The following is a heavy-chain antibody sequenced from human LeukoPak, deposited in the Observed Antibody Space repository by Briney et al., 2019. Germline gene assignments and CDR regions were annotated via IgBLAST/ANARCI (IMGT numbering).Heavy chain of an antibody. V-gene: IGHV3-30*18. Sequence: GGSLRLSCAASGFTINNYGMHWVRQAPGKGLEWVAVIATDGRDKKFADSVKGRFTISRDNSKNTLYLEMNSLRPEDTAVYHCAKDSKVAAAGYLFDYWGQGTLVTVSS. D-gene: IGHD6-13*01. J-gene: IGHJ4*02. CDR3: AKDSKVAAAGYLFDY. CDR2: IATDGRDK. CDR1: GFTINNYG.